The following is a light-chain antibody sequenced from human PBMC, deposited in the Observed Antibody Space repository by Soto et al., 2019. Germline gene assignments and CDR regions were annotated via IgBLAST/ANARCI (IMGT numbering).Light chain of an antibody. J-gene: IGLJ1*01. CDR2: EDS. CDR3: SSFTSSNTYV. CDR1: SXDVGGYNY. Sequence: QSALTQPASVSGSPGQSITISCTGTSXDVGGYNYVSWYQQHPGKAPKVMIYEDSTRPPGVSNRFSGSKSGNTASLTISGLQAEDEAEYYCSSFTSSNTYVFGTGTKVNLL. V-gene: IGLV2-14*01.